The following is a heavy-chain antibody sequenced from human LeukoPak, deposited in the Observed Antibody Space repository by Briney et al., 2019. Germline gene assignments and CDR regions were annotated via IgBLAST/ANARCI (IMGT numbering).Heavy chain of an antibody. J-gene: IGHJ6*04. CDR3: AELGITMIGGV. CDR1: GFTFSSYE. CDR2: ISSSGSNI. Sequence: LPGGSLRLSCAASGFTFSSYEMNWVRQAPGKGLEWVSYISSSGSNIYYADSVKGRFTISRDNANNSLYLQMNSLRAEDTAVYYCAELGITMIGGVWGKGTTVTISS. D-gene: IGHD3-10*02. V-gene: IGHV3-48*03.